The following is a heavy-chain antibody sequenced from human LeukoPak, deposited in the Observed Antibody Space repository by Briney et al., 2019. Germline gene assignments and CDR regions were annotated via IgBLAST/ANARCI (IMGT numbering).Heavy chain of an antibody. Sequence: GGSLRPSCAASGFTFSNAWMSWVRQAPGKGLEWVGRIKSKTDGGTTDYAAPVKGRFTISRDDSKNTLYLQMNSLKTEDTAVYYCTTRCSGGSCYSEDAFDIWGQGTMVTVSS. J-gene: IGHJ3*02. CDR1: GFTFSNAW. V-gene: IGHV3-15*01. CDR2: IKSKTDGGTT. D-gene: IGHD2-15*01. CDR3: TTRCSGGSCYSEDAFDI.